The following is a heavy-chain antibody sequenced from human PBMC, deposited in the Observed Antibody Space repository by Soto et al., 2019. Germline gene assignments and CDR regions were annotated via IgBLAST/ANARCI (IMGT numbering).Heavy chain of an antibody. D-gene: IGHD3-9*01. CDR3: ARGGILPGYYLSY. Sequence: SETLSLTCTVSGGSISGNYWSWIRQPPGKGLEWIGNIHYSGTTNYNPSLKSRVTISVDTSKNQFSLKLRSVTAADTAVYYCARGGILPGYYLSYWGLGTLVTVSS. CDR2: IHYSGTT. J-gene: IGHJ4*02. V-gene: IGHV4-59*01. CDR1: GGSISGNY.